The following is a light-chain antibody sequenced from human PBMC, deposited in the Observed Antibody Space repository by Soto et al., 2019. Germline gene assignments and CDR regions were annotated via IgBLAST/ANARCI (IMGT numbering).Light chain of an antibody. CDR3: QQYGNSLT. V-gene: IGKV3-20*01. Sequence: EIVVTQSPVTLSLSPGERATLSCRASQTVYNNYIAWYQQKPGQAPRPLIYGASRRATGIPDRFSGSGSGTDFTLSISRLETEDSSVYYCQQYGNSLTFGGGIKVEIK. J-gene: IGKJ4*01. CDR2: GAS. CDR1: QTVYNNY.